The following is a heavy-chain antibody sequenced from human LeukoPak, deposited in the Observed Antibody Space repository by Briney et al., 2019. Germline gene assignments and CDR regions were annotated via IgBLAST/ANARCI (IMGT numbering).Heavy chain of an antibody. J-gene: IGHJ4*02. CDR2: IFYSGST. CDR1: GGSISSYY. V-gene: IGHV4-59*01. CDR3: ARGGRRDIVAV. D-gene: IGHD5-12*01. Sequence: SETLSLTCTVSGGSISSYYCNWIRQPPGKGLEWIGNIFYSGSTNYNPSLKSRVTISVDTSKNQFSLKLSSVTAADTAVYYSARGGRRDIVAVWGQGTLVTVSS.